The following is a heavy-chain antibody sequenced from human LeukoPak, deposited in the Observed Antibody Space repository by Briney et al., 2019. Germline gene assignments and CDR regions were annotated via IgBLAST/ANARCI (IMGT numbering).Heavy chain of an antibody. CDR2: ISGSGGIT. J-gene: IGHJ4*02. D-gene: IGHD2-15*01. CDR3: AARPGEVAVPFDY. Sequence: GGSLRLSCAASGFTFSTFAMTWVRQAPGEGREWVSLISGSGGITYHADSVNGRFTIPRDNSKNPLYLQMHSLRAEDTAVYYCAARPGEVAVPFDYWGQGTLVIVSS. V-gene: IGHV3-23*01. CDR1: GFTFSTFA.